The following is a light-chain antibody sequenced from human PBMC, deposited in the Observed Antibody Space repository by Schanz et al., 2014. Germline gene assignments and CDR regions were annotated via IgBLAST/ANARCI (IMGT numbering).Light chain of an antibody. CDR2: GGS. Sequence: PGARATLSCRASQSVSSSYLVWYQQKPGQAPRLLIYGGSSRATGIPDRFSGRWSGTDFTLTISSLEPEDFAVYYCHQYGSSPRTFGQGTTVEIK. CDR1: QSVSSSY. J-gene: IGKJ1*01. V-gene: IGKV3-20*01. CDR3: HQYGSSPRT.